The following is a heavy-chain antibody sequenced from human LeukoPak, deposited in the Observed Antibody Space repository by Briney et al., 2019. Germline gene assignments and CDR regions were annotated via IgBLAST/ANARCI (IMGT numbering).Heavy chain of an antibody. CDR3: ARDKYCSGGSCYYYYYMDV. D-gene: IGHD2-15*01. V-gene: IGHV3-30*02. J-gene: IGHJ6*03. CDR2: IRYDGSNK. CDR1: GFTFSTYG. Sequence: GGSLRLSCAASGFTFSTYGMHWVRQAPGKGLEWVAFIRYDGSNKYYADSVKGRFTISRDNSKNSLYLQMNSLRAEDTAVYYCARDKYCSGGSCYYYYYMDVWGKGTTVTVSS.